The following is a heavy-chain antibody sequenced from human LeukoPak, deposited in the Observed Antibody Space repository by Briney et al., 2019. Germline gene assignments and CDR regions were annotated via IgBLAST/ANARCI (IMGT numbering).Heavy chain of an antibody. V-gene: IGHV4-59*08. CDR1: GGSISSYY. CDR3: ARLSHLGDWFDP. CDR2: IYYSGST. J-gene: IGHJ5*02. Sequence: SETLSLTCTVSGGSISSYYWSWIRQPPGKGLEWIGYIYYSGSTNYNPSPKSRVTISVDTSKNQFSLKLSSVTAADTAVYYCARLSHLGDWFDPWGQGTLVTVSS.